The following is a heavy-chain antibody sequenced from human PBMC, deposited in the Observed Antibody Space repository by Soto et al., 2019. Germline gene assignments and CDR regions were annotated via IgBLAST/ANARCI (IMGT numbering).Heavy chain of an antibody. CDR3: ARVRTPFSSGWLVIGSL. J-gene: IGHJ4*02. D-gene: IGHD6-19*01. CDR2: IWYDGSNK. CDR1: GFTFSSYG. V-gene: IGHV3-33*01. Sequence: QVQLVESGGGVVQPGRSLRLSCAASGFTFSSYGMHWVRQAPGKGLEWAAVIWYDGSNKYYADSVKGRFTISRDNSKNTLYLQMNSLRAEDKAVYYCARVRTPFSSGWLVIGSLWGQGTLVTVSS.